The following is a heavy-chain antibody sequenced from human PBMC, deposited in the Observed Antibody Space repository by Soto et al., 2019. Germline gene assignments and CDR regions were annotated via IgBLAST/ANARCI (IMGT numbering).Heavy chain of an antibody. J-gene: IGHJ6*02. CDR3: ARDLAWKRGKVGRYYYGMDV. CDR1: GFIFSDYY. Sequence: QVLLVESGGGLVKAGGSLRLSCAASGFIFSDYYMSWVRQTPGKGLEWVSYISTRSTYTNYADSVKGRFTIYRDNTKNSLYLQMDSLRVEDTAVYYCARDLAWKRGKVGRYYYGMDVWGQGTTVTVSS. V-gene: IGHV3-11*06. CDR2: ISTRSTYT. D-gene: IGHD1-1*01.